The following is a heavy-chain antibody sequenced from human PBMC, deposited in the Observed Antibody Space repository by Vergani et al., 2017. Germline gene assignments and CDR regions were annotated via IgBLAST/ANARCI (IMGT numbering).Heavy chain of an antibody. Sequence: VQLVQSGAEVKKPGATMKISCKVSGYTFTDHYMHWVKQAPGKGLEWMGLVDPEDGEKIYAEKFKGRVTIAADTSIDTAHLELSSLRSEDTAVYYCATPPTVTTGGMEVWGQGTPVIVSS. CDR3: ATPPTVTTGGMEV. J-gene: IGHJ6*02. CDR2: VDPEDGEK. V-gene: IGHV1-69-2*01. D-gene: IGHD4-17*01. CDR1: GYTFTDHY.